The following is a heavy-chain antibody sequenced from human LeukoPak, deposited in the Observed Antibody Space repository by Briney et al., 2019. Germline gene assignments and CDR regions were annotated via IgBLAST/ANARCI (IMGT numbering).Heavy chain of an antibody. CDR1: GSTFTGAY. Sequence: GASVKVSCKTSGSTFTGAYMHWVRQAPGQGLEWMGWVNPNSGETKFAQKFQGRVTMTRDTSISTAYMELSRLRSDDTAVYYCARDHCSGGSCYSAFDYWGQGTLVTVSS. CDR2: VNPNSGET. CDR3: ARDHCSGGSCYSAFDY. J-gene: IGHJ4*02. V-gene: IGHV1-2*02. D-gene: IGHD2-15*01.